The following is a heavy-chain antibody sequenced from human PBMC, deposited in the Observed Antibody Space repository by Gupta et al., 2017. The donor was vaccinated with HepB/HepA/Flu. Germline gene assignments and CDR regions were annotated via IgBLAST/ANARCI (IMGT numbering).Heavy chain of an antibody. Sequence: EVQLVESGGGLVQPGGSLRLSCAASGFSFSNHGMTWVRQAPGKGLEWVSYISRTSSTIYYADSVKGRFTISRDNANNSLYLQMNSLRDEDTAVYYCAKYGSGSYYFFDYWGQGTLVAVSS. CDR1: GFSFSNHG. CDR2: ISRTSSTI. J-gene: IGHJ4*02. V-gene: IGHV3-48*02. CDR3: AKYGSGSYYFFDY. D-gene: IGHD3-10*01.